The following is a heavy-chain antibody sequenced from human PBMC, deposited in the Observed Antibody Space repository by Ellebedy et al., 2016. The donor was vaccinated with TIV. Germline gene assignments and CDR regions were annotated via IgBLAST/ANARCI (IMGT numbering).Heavy chain of an antibody. D-gene: IGHD6-13*01. CDR2: ISGSGGST. CDR3: AKESSSSWSFRPPIDY. V-gene: IGHV3-23*01. CDR1: GFTFSSYA. Sequence: GGSLRLSXAASGFTFSSYAMSWVRQAPGKGLEWVSAISGSGGSTYYADSVKGRFTISRDNSKNTLYLQMNSLRAEDTAVYYCAKESSSSWSFRPPIDYWGQGTLVTVSS. J-gene: IGHJ4*02.